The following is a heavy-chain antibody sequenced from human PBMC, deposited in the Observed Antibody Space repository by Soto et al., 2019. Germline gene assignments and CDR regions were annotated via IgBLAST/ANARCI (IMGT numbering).Heavy chain of an antibody. J-gene: IGHJ4*02. CDR3: ARGSIGGSSFDY. Sequence: TVKVSCKASGGTFSSYAISWVRQAPGQGLEWMGGIIPIFGTANYAQKFQGRVTITADESTSTAYMELSSLRSEDTAVYYCARGSIGGSSFDYWGQGTLVTVSS. D-gene: IGHD3-16*01. CDR2: IIPIFGTA. CDR1: GGTFSSYA. V-gene: IGHV1-69*13.